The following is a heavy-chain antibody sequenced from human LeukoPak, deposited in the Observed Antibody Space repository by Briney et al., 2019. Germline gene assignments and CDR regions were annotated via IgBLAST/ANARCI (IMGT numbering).Heavy chain of an antibody. Sequence: SETLSLTCSVSGDSVTSSYWIWIRQPPGKGLEWIGYVSADGTTNYSPSLRSRLIMSVDTAKNDISLILVSVTAADTAIYYCARLDCVLEGCYNHWGRGILVTVAS. V-gene: IGHV4-59*08. CDR2: VSADGTT. D-gene: IGHD2-15*01. CDR1: GDSVTSSY. J-gene: IGHJ4*02. CDR3: ARLDCVLEGCYNH.